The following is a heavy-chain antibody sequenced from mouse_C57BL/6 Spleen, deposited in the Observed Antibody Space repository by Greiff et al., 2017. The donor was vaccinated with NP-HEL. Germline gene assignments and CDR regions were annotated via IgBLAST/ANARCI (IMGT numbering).Heavy chain of an antibody. CDR3: ARGRLGI. CDR1: GFTFSSYA. D-gene: IGHD4-1*01. CDR2: ISDGGSYT. Sequence: EVHLVESGGGLVKPGGSLKLSCAASGFTFSSYAMSWVRQTPEKRLEWVATISDGGSYTYYPDNVKGRFTISRDNAKNNLYLQMSHLKSEDTAMYYCARGRLGIWGQGTTLTVSS. J-gene: IGHJ2*01. V-gene: IGHV5-4*01.